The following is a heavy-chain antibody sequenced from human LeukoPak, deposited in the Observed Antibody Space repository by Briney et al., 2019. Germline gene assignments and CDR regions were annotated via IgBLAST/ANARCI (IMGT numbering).Heavy chain of an antibody. CDR2: ISSASSYM. D-gene: IGHD2-2*02. J-gene: IGHJ4*02. CDR1: GFTFSSYS. CDR3: ARDLYCSRSNCYTVDY. V-gene: IGHV3-21*01. Sequence: GGSLRLSCAASGFTFSSYSMNWVRQAPGKGLEWVSSISSASSYMYYADSVKGRFTISRDNARNSLYLQMNSLRAEDTAVYYCARDLYCSRSNCYTVDYWAREPWSPSPQ.